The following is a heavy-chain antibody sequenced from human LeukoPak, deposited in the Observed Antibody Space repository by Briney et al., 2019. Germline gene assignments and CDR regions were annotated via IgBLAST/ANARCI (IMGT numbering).Heavy chain of an antibody. D-gene: IGHD3-3*01. CDR2: MHPTGDST. J-gene: IGHJ5*02. CDR1: VYTFTKYY. CDR3: ARHDFDLPMIYSFFVH. Sequence: ASVTVSYKPSVYTFTKYYMNWVRQAPGQGLEWMGIMHPTGDSTNYAQKFQGRVTLTRDTSTGTFYMELSSLTSEDTAVYYCARHDFDLPMIYSFFVHWGQGTLVTVSS. V-gene: IGHV1-46*01.